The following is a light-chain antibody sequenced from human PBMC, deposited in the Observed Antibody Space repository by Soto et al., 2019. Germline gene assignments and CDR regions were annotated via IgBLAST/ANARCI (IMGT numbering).Light chain of an antibody. CDR3: QQGHSTPYT. CDR2: SAS. Sequence: DIQMTQSPYSLSASVGDSVTITYRASQNIRTYLNWYQQKPGRAPKLLIHSASALPSGVPSRFSGSGSGTEFTLTMSGLQPEDFATYYCQQGHSTPYTFGQGTKVEIK. J-gene: IGKJ2*01. CDR1: QNIRTY. V-gene: IGKV1-39*01.